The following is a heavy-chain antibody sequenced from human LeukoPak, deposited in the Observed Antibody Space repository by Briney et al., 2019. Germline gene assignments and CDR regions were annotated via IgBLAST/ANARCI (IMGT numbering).Heavy chain of an antibody. Sequence: GGSLRLSCAASGFTFSSYSMNWVRQAPGKGLEWVSSISSSSSYIYYANSVKGRFTISRDNAKNSLYLQMNSLRAEDTAVYYCARVRVGSSSSLPALLRFDYWGQGTLVTVSS. J-gene: IGHJ4*02. V-gene: IGHV3-21*01. D-gene: IGHD6-6*01. CDR1: GFTFSSYS. CDR2: ISSSSSYI. CDR3: ARVRVGSSSSLPALLRFDY.